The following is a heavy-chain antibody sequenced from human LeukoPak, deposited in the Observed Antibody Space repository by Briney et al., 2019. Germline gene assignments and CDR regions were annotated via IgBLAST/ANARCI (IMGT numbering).Heavy chain of an antibody. D-gene: IGHD6-19*01. CDR3: TRLGSSGWYPDY. Sequence: PGGSLRLSCATSAFIFNNAWMSWVRQAPGKGLEWVGRIRSKANSYATAYAASVKGRFTISRDDSKNTAYLQMNSLKTEDTAVYYCTRLGSSGWYPDYWGQGTLVTVSS. CDR1: AFIFNNAW. J-gene: IGHJ4*02. CDR2: IRSKANSYAT. V-gene: IGHV3-73*01.